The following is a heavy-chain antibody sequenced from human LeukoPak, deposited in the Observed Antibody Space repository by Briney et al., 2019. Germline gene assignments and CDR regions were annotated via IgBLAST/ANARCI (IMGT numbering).Heavy chain of an antibody. D-gene: IGHD6-13*01. V-gene: IGHV3-23*01. J-gene: IGHJ4*01. Sequence: GGCVILSCAASGFTFGSYAMNWVRQAPGKGLEWVSFISDSGGRTYYADSVKGRFTISRDNSKNTLFLQMSRLRAEDTGVYYCAESIASNGTVYWGEGT. CDR3: AESIASNGTVY. CDR2: ISDSGGRT. CDR1: GFTFGSYA.